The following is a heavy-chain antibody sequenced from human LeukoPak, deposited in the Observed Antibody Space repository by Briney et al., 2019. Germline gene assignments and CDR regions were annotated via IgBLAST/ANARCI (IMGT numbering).Heavy chain of an antibody. Sequence: GVLRLSCAASGFISNNDWMSWFRQAPGKGLEWVANIKLDGSEEYYVDSVKGRFTISRDNAKNSLYLQMNSLRAEDTALYYCAWGSGWVFVSWGQGTLVTVSS. J-gene: IGHJ4*02. CDR2: IKLDGSEE. D-gene: IGHD6-19*01. V-gene: IGHV3-7*04. CDR1: GFISNNDW. CDR3: AWGSGWVFVS.